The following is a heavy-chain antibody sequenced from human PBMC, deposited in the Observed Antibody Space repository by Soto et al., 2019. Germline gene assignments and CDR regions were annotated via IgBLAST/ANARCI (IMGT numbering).Heavy chain of an antibody. J-gene: IGHJ4*02. D-gene: IGHD2-15*01. V-gene: IGHV4-61*01. Sequence: SETLSLTCTVSGGSVSSGSYYWSWIRQPPGKGLEWIGYIYYSGSTNYNPSLKSRVTISVDTSKNQFSLKLSSVTAADTAVYYCARFVVAATKNFDYWGQGTLVTVSS. CDR2: IYYSGST. CDR3: ARFVVAATKNFDY. CDR1: GGSVSSGSYY.